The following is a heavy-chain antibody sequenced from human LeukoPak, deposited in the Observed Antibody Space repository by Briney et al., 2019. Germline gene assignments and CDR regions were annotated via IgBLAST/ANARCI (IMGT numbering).Heavy chain of an antibody. Sequence: GGSLRRSCAASGFTFSSYAMSWVRQAPGKGLEWVSAISGSGGSTYYADSVKGRFTISRDNSKNTLYLQMNSLRAEDTAVYYCAKPALSSSTGDPDAFDIWGQGTMVTVSS. CDR3: AKPALSSSTGDPDAFDI. J-gene: IGHJ3*02. D-gene: IGHD6-6*01. CDR2: ISGSGGST. CDR1: GFTFSSYA. V-gene: IGHV3-23*01.